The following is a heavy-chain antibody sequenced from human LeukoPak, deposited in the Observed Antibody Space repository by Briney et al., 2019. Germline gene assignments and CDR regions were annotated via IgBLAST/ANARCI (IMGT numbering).Heavy chain of an antibody. J-gene: IGHJ4*02. Sequence: GESLKISCKGSGYSFTNYWIGWVRQMPGKGLEWMGIIYPGDSDTRYSPSFLGQVTISADKSISTAYLQWSSLRASDSAMYYCARHPPKSYDYWSGYYELGYWGQGSLVTFSS. D-gene: IGHD3-3*01. CDR1: GYSFTNYW. CDR2: IYPGDSDT. V-gene: IGHV5-51*01. CDR3: ARHPPKSYDYWSGYYELGY.